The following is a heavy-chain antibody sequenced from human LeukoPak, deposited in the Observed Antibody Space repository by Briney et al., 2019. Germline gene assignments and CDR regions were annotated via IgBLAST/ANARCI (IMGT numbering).Heavy chain of an antibody. CDR3: ARFGSAVAKTRTPNFDY. Sequence: GGSLRLSCAVSGFTFSSYSMNWVRQAPGKGLEWVSSISSSSSYIYYADSVKGRFTISRDNAKNSLYLQMNSLRAEDTAVYYCARFGSAVAKTRTPNFDYWGQGTLVTVSS. CDR2: ISSSSSYI. D-gene: IGHD6-19*01. V-gene: IGHV3-21*01. J-gene: IGHJ4*02. CDR1: GFTFSSYS.